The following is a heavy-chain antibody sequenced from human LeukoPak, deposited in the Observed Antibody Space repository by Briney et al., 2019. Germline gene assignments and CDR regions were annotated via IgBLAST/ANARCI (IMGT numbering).Heavy chain of an antibody. V-gene: IGHV3-53*01. CDR3: ARDGTYYDFWSGFQKIHYFDY. D-gene: IGHD3-3*01. Sequence: GGSLRLSCAASGFTVSSNYMSWVRQAPGKGLEWVSVIYSGGSTYYADSVKGRFTISRDNAKNSLYLQMNSLRAEDTAVYYCARDGTYYDFWSGFQKIHYFDYWGQGTLVTVSS. CDR2: IYSGGST. CDR1: GFTVSSNY. J-gene: IGHJ4*02.